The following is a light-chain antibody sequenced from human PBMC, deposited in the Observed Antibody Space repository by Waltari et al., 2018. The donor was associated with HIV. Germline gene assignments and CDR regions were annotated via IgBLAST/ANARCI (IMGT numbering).Light chain of an antibody. CDR2: EVT. CDR1: SSHIGGNNY. CDR3: SSYTGTNTLI. V-gene: IGLV2-14*01. J-gene: IGLJ2*01. Sequence: QSALTQPASVSGSPGQSITISCTGTSSHIGGNNYVSWYQQHPGKAPKLVIYEVTNRPSGVSSRFSGSKSGNTASLTISGLQAEDEADYYCSSYTGTNTLIFGGGTKLTVL.